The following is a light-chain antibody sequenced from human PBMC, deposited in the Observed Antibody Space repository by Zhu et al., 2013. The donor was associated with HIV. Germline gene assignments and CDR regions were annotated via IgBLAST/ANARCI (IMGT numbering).Light chain of an antibody. CDR3: HQYYRTPQT. J-gene: IGKJ1*01. CDR2: WAS. Sequence: DIVMTQSPDSLAVSLGERATINCKSSQSVLYSSTNKNHLAWYQQRPGQPPKLLIFWASTRESGVPDRFSGSGSGTDFTLTISSLQAEDVAVYYCHQYYRTPQTFGQGTKVEVK. V-gene: IGKV4-1*01. CDR1: QSVLYSSTNKNH.